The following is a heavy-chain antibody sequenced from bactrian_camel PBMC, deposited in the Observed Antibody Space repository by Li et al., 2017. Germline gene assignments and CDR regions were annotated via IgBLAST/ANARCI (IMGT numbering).Heavy chain of an antibody. J-gene: IGHJ4*01. CDR1: GVLAPYTA. V-gene: IGHV3S42*01. CDR3: TAIPVPPY. Sequence: VQLVESGGGSVQPGESLRLSCTYSGVLAPYTAVGWWRQAPGKGLEWVSSIGSGGDSTVYADSVKGRFTISRDNSKNTLYLQLSGLKTEDTAMYYCTAIPVPPYWGQGTQVTV. CDR2: IGSGGDST.